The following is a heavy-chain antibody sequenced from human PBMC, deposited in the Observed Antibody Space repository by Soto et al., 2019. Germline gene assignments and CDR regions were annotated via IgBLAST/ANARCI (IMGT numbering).Heavy chain of an antibody. D-gene: IGHD4-17*01. V-gene: IGHV5-51*01. Sequence: GESLKISCKGSGYTFTNYWIVWVRQMPGKGLEWMGIIYPGDSDTRNSPSFQGQVIISADKSINTAYLQLSSLKASDTAMYYCARQETHDYGPVSGMDVWGQGTMVTVSS. J-gene: IGHJ6*02. CDR1: GYTFTNYW. CDR3: ARQETHDYGPVSGMDV. CDR2: IYPGDSDT.